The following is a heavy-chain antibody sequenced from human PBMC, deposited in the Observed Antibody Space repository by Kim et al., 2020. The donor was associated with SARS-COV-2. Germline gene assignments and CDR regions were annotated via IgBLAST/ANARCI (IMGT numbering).Heavy chain of an antibody. Sequence: SSGGSINTTHSVDGHFTISRDNAKKSLSLQMNSLTPEDTAVYYCVREPASWGQGTLVTVSS. CDR3: VREPAS. V-gene: IGHV3-11*01. J-gene: IGHJ5*02. CDR2: SSGGSI.